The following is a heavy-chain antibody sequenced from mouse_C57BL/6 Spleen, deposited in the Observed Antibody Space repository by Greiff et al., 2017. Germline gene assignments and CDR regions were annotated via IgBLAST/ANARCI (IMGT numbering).Heavy chain of an antibody. D-gene: IGHD2-10*02. V-gene: IGHV1-74*01. CDR3: AIEGQYGNPFAY. J-gene: IGHJ3*01. Sequence: QVHVKQPGAELVKPGASVKVSCKASGYTFTSYWMHWVKQRPGQGLEWIGRIHPSDSDTNYNQKFKGKATLTVDKSSSTAYMQLSILTSEDAAVYYGAIEGQYGNPFAYWGQGTLVTVSA. CDR1: GYTFTSYW. CDR2: IHPSDSDT.